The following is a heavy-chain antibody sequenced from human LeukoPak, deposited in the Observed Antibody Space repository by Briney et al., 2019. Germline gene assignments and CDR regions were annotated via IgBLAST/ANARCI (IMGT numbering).Heavy chain of an antibody. CDR1: GFTFTDHY. D-gene: IGHD3-10*01. V-gene: IGHV3-72*01. CDR3: ARVNVASSGFDY. CDR2: TRNKANRYTT. Sequence: GGSLTLSCAASGFTFTDHYMDWVRQAPGKGLEWVGRTRNKANRYTTEYAASVKGRLTISRDDSKNSLYLQMNSLKTEDTAVYYCARVNVASSGFDYWGQGTLATFSS. J-gene: IGHJ4*02.